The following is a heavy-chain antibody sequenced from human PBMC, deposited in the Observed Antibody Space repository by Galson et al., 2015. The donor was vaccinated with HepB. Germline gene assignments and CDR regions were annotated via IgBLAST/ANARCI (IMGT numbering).Heavy chain of an antibody. J-gene: IGHJ4*02. CDR3: ARGSRGDFYYGSGSYYTLDY. CDR1: GYTFTSYA. V-gene: IGHV1-3*01. D-gene: IGHD3-10*01. CDR2: INAGNGNT. Sequence: SVKVSCKASGYTFTSYAMHWVRQAPGQRLEWMGWINAGNGNTKYSQKFQGRVTITRDTSASTAYMELSSLKSEDMAVYYCARGSRGDFYYGSGSYYTLDYWGQGTLVTVSS.